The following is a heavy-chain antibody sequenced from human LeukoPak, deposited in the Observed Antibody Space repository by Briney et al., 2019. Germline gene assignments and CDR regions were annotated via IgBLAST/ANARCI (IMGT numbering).Heavy chain of an antibody. J-gene: IGHJ5*02. Sequence: PSETLSLTCTVSGYSISSGYYWGWIRQPPGKGLEWIGNIYHSGGTDYNPSLKSRVSISVDTSKNQFSLKLSSVTAADTAVYYCARVYKSSWYLNWFDPWGQGTLVTVSS. D-gene: IGHD6-13*01. CDR3: ARVYKSSWYLNWFDP. CDR1: GYSISSGYY. CDR2: IYHSGGT. V-gene: IGHV4-38-2*02.